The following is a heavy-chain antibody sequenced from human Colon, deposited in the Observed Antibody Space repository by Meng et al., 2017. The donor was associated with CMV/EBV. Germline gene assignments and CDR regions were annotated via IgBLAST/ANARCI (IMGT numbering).Heavy chain of an antibody. CDR1: GFTFNSYI. D-gene: IGHD5-18*01. Sequence: GESLKISCAASGFTFNSYIMNWVRQAPGKGLEWVSSISSRSTYIFYADSLKGRFTISRDNAKNSVYLQMNSLRVEDTAVYYCARDRGHNNGYAFDYWGQGTLVTVSS. CDR3: ARDRGHNNGYAFDY. J-gene: IGHJ4*02. CDR2: ISSRSTYI. V-gene: IGHV3-21*01.